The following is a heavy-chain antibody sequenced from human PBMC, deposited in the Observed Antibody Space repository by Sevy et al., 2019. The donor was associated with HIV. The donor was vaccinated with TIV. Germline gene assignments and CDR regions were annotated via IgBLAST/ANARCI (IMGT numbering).Heavy chain of an antibody. CDR1: GFTFSSYA. Sequence: GGSLRLSCAASGFTFSSYAMSWVRQAPGKGLEWVSAISGSGGSTYYADSVKGRFTISRDNSKNTLYLQMNSLRAEDTAVYYCAKADYCGSGSYGYFDYWGQGTLVTVSS. V-gene: IGHV3-23*01. CDR3: AKADYCGSGSYGYFDY. D-gene: IGHD3-10*01. J-gene: IGHJ4*02. CDR2: ISGSGGST.